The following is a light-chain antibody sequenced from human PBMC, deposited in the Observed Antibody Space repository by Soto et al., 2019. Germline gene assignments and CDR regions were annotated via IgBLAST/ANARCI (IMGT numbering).Light chain of an antibody. Sequence: EIVMTHSPATLSVSPGERATLSCRASQSVSSNLAWYQQKPGQTPRLLIYGASTRATGIPARFSGSGSGTEFTLTIGSLQSEDFAVYYCQQYNNWPTFTFGPGTKVDIK. J-gene: IGKJ3*01. V-gene: IGKV3-15*01. CDR2: GAS. CDR1: QSVSSN. CDR3: QQYNNWPTFT.